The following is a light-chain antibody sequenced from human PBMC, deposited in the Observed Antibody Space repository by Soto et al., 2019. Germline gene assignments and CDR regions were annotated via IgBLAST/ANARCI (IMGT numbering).Light chain of an antibody. CDR2: DAS. Sequence: IVLTQTPATLSLSPGERATLSCRASQSVSSYLAWYQQKPGQAPRLLIYDASNRATGIPARFSGSGSGTDFTLTISSLEPEDFAVYYCQQRSNFGQGTRLEI. J-gene: IGKJ5*01. CDR3: QQRSN. V-gene: IGKV3-11*01. CDR1: QSVSSY.